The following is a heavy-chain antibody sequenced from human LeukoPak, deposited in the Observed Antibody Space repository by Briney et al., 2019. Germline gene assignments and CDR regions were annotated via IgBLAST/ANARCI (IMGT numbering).Heavy chain of an antibody. Sequence: SETLSLTCAVYGGSFSGYYWSWIRQPPGKGLEWIGEINHSGSTNYNPSLKSRVTISVDTSKNQFSLKLSSVTAADTAVYYCARYSGYDWDYYYGMDVWGKGTTVTVSS. V-gene: IGHV4-34*01. CDR3: ARYSGYDWDYYYGMDV. CDR2: INHSGST. J-gene: IGHJ6*04. CDR1: GGSFSGYY. D-gene: IGHD5-12*01.